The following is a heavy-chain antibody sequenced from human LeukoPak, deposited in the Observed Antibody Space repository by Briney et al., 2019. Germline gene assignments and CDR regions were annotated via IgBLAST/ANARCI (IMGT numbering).Heavy chain of an antibody. D-gene: IGHD2-21*02. Sequence: SETLSLTCTVSGGSISSSSYYWGWIRQPPGKGLEWIGSIYYSGSTYYNTSLKSRVTTSVDTSKNQFSLKLRSVTAADTAVFYCARLKRAVTAFFGPEEYWGQGILVTVSA. CDR2: IYYSGST. CDR3: ARLKRAVTAFFGPEEY. CDR1: GGSISSSSYY. V-gene: IGHV4-39*01. J-gene: IGHJ4*02.